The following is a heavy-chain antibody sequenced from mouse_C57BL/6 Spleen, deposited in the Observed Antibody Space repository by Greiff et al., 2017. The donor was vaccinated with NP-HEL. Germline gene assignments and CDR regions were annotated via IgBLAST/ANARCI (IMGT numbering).Heavy chain of an antibody. CDR3: ATLHYYVSSY. CDR1: GYTFTDYN. Sequence: EVQLQQSGPELVKPGASVKMSCKASGYTFTDYNMHWVKQSHGKSLEWIGYINPNNGGTSYNQKFKGKATLTVNKSSSTAYMELRSLTSEDSAVYYCATLHYYVSSYWGQGTLVTVSA. V-gene: IGHV1-22*01. CDR2: INPNNGGT. J-gene: IGHJ3*01. D-gene: IGHD1-1*01.